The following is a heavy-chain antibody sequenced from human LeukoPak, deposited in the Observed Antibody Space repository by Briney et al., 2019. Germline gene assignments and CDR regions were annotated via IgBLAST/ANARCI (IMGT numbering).Heavy chain of an antibody. D-gene: IGHD6-13*01. CDR3: ARGSWGKDY. CDR1: GFTVSSNY. CDR2: IYHSGSS. J-gene: IGHJ4*02. Sequence: KPGGSLRLSCAASGFTVSSNYMSWVRQAPGKGLEWIGEIYHSGSSNYNPSLKSRVTISVDKSKNQFSLKLYSVTAADTAVYYCARGSWGKDYWGQGTLVTVSS. V-gene: IGHV4-4*02.